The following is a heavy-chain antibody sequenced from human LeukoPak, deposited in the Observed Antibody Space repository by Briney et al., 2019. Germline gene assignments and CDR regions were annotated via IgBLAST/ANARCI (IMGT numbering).Heavy chain of an antibody. CDR3: ARDLQPYYDILTGYYQVY. D-gene: IGHD3-9*01. CDR1: GYTFTSYG. J-gene: IGHJ4*02. V-gene: IGHV1-18*01. Sequence: ASVKVSCKAPGYTFTSYGISWVRQAPGQGLEWMGWISAYNGNTNYAQKLQGRVTMTTDTSTSTAYMELRSLRSDDTAVYYCARDLQPYYDILTGYYQVYWGQGTLVTVSS. CDR2: ISAYNGNT.